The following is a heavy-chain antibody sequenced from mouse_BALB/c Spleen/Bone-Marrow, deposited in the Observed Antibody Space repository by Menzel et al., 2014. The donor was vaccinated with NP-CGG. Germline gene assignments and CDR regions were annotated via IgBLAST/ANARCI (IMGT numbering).Heavy chain of an antibody. CDR1: GYTFTSYY. CDR3: TRSGPGFAY. CDR2: INPSSGGT. Sequence: VKLMESGAELVKPGASVKLSCKASGYTFTSYYMYWVKQRPGQGLEWIGEINPSSGGTNFNEKVKSKATLTVDKSSSTAYTQLSSLTSEDSAVYYCTRSGPGFAYWGQGTLVTVSA. J-gene: IGHJ3*01. V-gene: IGHV1S81*02.